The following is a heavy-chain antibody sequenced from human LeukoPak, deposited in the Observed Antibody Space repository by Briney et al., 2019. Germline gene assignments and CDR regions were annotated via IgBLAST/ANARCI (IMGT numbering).Heavy chain of an antibody. D-gene: IGHD4-17*01. CDR3: AKGPSTVTTRGYLDY. CDR1: GFTFIDHA. J-gene: IGHJ4*02. Sequence: GGSLRLSCAVSGFTFIDHAMNWVRQAPGKGLEWVSGVGGGGTNTDYAESVRGRFTISIDKSKNTMYLHMNSLSDEDTAVYYCAKGPSTVTTRGYLDYWGQGTLVTVSS. CDR2: VGGGGTNT. V-gene: IGHV3-23*01.